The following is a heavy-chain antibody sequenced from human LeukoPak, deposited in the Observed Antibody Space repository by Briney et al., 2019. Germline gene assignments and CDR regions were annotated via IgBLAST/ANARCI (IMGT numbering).Heavy chain of an antibody. CDR3: ATVVPADY. CDR1: GGSFSGYY. J-gene: IGHJ4*02. CDR2: INHSGST. D-gene: IGHD2-2*01. V-gene: IGHV4-34*01. Sequence: SETLSLTCAVYGGSFSGYYWSWIRQPPGKGLEWIGEINHSGSTNYNPSLKSRVTISVDTSKNQFSLKLSSVTAADTAVYYCATVVPADYWGQGTLVTVPS.